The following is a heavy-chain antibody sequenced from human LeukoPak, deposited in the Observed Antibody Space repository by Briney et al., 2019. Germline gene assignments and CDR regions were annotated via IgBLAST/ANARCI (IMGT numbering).Heavy chain of an antibody. J-gene: IGHJ4*02. CDR1: GLSWNKAG. CDR3: VTDLRRQLLYVDY. V-gene: IGHV3-15*01. CDR2: IKRKSKGATA. D-gene: IGHD1-26*01. Sequence: PGGALGLCCAASGLSWNKAGMSWVGRGEGKGVEGVGLIKRKSKGATADYAGPVKDRLTISREEEKDTRELQMNSLQTQHTAVYYCVTDLRRQLLYVDYWGQGTLLTVSS.